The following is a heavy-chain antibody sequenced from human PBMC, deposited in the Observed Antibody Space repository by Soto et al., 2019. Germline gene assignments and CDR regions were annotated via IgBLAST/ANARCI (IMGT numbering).Heavy chain of an antibody. D-gene: IGHD3-3*02. J-gene: IGHJ6*02. CDR2: IIPLFRRP. V-gene: IGHV1-69*12. Sequence: QVQLVQSGAEVKEPGYSVKVSCQASGGTFSSYALSWVRQAPGQGLEWMGGIIPLFRRPDYAQKFQGRVTITADESNSTAYMELSSLRSEDTAIYYCARDNGRPQLGGNYYYITDVWGQGTTITVSS. CDR3: ARDNGRPQLGGNYYYITDV. CDR1: GGTFSSYA.